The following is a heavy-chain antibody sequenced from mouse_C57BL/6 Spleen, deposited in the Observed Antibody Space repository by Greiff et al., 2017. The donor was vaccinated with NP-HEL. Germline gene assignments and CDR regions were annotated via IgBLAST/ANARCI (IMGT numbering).Heavy chain of an antibody. Sequence: EVQRVESGPGLVKPSQSLSLTCSVTGYSITSGYYWNWIRQFPGNKLEWMGYISYDGSNNYNPSLKNRISITRDTSKNQFFLKLNSVTTEDTATYYCARSYYGYDDYWGQGTTLTVSS. V-gene: IGHV3-6*01. J-gene: IGHJ2*01. CDR1: GYSITSGYY. D-gene: IGHD2-9*01. CDR2: ISYDGSN. CDR3: ARSYYGYDDY.